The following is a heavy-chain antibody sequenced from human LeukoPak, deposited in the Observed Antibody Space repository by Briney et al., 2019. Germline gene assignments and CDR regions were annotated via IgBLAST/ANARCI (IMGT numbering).Heavy chain of an antibody. CDR2: ISYDGSNK. V-gene: IGHV3-30*18. Sequence: GGSLRLSCAASGFTFSSYGMHWVRQAPGKGLEWVAVISYDGSNKYYADSVKGRFTISRDNSKNTLYLQMNSLRAEDTAVYYCAKVSHPNSNFDYWGQGTLVTVSS. J-gene: IGHJ4*02. CDR3: AKVSHPNSNFDY. CDR1: GFTFSSYG. D-gene: IGHD4/OR15-4a*01.